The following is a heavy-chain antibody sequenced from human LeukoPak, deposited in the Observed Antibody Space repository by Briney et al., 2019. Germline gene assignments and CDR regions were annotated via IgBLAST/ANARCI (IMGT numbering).Heavy chain of an antibody. CDR2: IYPGDSDT. D-gene: IGHD2-2*01. CDR1: GYRFTTYW. Sequence: GESLKISCKGSGYRFTTYWIGWVRQMPGKGLEWMGIIYPGDSDTRYSPSFQGQVTISADKSISTAYPQWSSLKASDTAMYYCARPGYCSSTSCYGFDYWGQGTLVTVSS. J-gene: IGHJ4*02. CDR3: ARPGYCSSTSCYGFDY. V-gene: IGHV5-51*01.